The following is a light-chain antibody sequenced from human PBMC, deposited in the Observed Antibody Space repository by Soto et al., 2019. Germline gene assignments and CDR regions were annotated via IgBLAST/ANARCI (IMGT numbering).Light chain of an antibody. V-gene: IGKV1-5*03. CDR2: KAS. J-gene: IGKJ1*01. CDR1: QSISEW. CDR3: QQYYSFWT. Sequence: DIPMAQSPSTLSASLGDRVTITCRASQSISEWLAWYQQKPGKAPKLLIYKASFLQTGVPLRFSGSGSGTEFTLTISSLQPDDFATYYCQQYYSFWTFGQGTKVEIK.